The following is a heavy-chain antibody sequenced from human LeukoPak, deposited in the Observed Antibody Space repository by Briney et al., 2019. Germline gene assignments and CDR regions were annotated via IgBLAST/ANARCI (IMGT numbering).Heavy chain of an antibody. V-gene: IGHV3-21*01. J-gene: IGHJ4*02. CDR1: GFTFTTYG. CDR3: AKFQANYYDSSGYGCFDY. CDR2: ISSSSYI. Sequence: GGSLRLSCAASGFTFTTYGMIWVRQAPGKGLEWVSSISSSSYIYYADSVKGRFTISRDNAKNSLYLQMNSLRAEDTAVYYCAKFQANYYDSSGYGCFDYWGQGVLVTVSS. D-gene: IGHD3-22*01.